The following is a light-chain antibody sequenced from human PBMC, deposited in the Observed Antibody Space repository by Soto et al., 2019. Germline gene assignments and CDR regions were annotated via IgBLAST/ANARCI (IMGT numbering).Light chain of an antibody. CDR3: QQYNSYSRT. CDR2: KAS. J-gene: IGKJ2*01. V-gene: IGKV1-5*03. CDR1: QSISSW. Sequence: DIQMTQSPSTLSASVGARVTITCRASQSISSWLAWYQQKPGKAPKLLIYKASSLESGVPSRFSGSGSGTEFTLTISSLQPDDFATYDCQQYNSYSRTFGQGTKLEIK.